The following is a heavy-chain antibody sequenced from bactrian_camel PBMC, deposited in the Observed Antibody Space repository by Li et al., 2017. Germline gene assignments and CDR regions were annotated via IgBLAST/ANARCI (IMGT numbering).Heavy chain of an antibody. Sequence: HVQLVESGGGSVEAGGSLRLNCEASEDIDNKRDCMAWFRQLPGKEREAVASIFSAGGSTYYADSVQGRFTISQNNAKDTVYLQMESLKFEDTAVYYCALAVPCMGWSMPAPKASDFGYWGQGTQVTVS. D-gene: IGHD6*01. J-gene: IGHJ6*01. CDR2: IFSAGGST. CDR3: ALAVPCMGWSMPAPKASDFGY. V-gene: IGHV3S1*01. CDR1: EDIDNKRDC.